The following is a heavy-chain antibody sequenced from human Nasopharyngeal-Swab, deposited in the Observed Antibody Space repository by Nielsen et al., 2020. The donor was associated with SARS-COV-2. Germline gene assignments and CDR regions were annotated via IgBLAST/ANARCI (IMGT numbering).Heavy chain of an antibody. D-gene: IGHD6-13*01. CDR2: INPSGGST. J-gene: IGHJ6*02. CDR3: ARDGGAAAGIEGWGMDV. CDR1: GYTFTSYY. Sequence: ASVKVSCKASGYTFTSYYMHWVRQAPGQGLEWMGIINPSGGSTSYAQKFQGRVTMTRDTSTSTVYMELSSLRSEDTAVYYCARDGGAAAGIEGWGMDVWGQGTTVTVSS. V-gene: IGHV1-46*01.